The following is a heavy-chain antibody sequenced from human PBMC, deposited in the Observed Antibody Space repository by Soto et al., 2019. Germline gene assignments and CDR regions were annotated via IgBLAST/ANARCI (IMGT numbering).Heavy chain of an antibody. CDR1: GFTFSSYG. V-gene: IGHV3-30*18. CDR3: AKSDRDSLQRFYDFWSGYYWVYYGMDV. Sequence: GGSLRLSCAASGFTFSSYGMHWVRQAPGKGLEWVAVISYDGSNKYYADSVKGRFTISRDNSKNTLYLQMNSLRAEDTAVYYCAKSDRDSLQRFYDFWSGYYWVYYGMDVWGQGTTVTVSS. CDR2: ISYDGSNK. J-gene: IGHJ6*02. D-gene: IGHD3-3*01.